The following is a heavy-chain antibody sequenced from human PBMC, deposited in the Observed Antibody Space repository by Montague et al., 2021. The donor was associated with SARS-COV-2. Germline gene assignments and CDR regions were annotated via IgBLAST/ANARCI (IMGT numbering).Heavy chain of an antibody. J-gene: IGHJ6*02. CDR1: GASFSGYY. CDR2: VIHSGTT. D-gene: IGHD3-10*01. Sequence: SETLSLTCPVYGASFSGYYWSWVRQSPGKGLEWIGEVIHSGTTNYNPSLKGRVTISIDSSNDRFSLRLTSLTAADTGVYYCASGEFFYYGSGNYYRSALDDWGQGTTVTVSS. CDR3: ASGEFFYYGSGNYYRSALDD. V-gene: IGHV4-34*12.